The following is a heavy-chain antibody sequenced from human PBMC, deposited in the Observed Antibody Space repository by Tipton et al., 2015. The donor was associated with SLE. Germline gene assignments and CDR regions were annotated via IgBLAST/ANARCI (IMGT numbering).Heavy chain of an antibody. CDR1: GGSISDSY. D-gene: IGHD1-14*01. CDR3: ARDLRSGGYYYYYYMDV. CDR2: MYNSGST. Sequence: TLSLTCTVPGGSISDSYWIWIRQSPGKGLEWVGYMYNSGSTNYNPSLKSRVTISVDTFKNQFSLKLSSVTAADTAVYYCARDLRSGGYYYYYYMDVWGKGTTVTVSS. V-gene: IGHV4-59*01. J-gene: IGHJ6*03.